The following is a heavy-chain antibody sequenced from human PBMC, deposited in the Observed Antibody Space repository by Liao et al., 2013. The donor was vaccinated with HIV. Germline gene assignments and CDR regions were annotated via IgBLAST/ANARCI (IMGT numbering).Heavy chain of an antibody. CDR2: IYYRGST. Sequence: QVQLQESGPGLVKPSETLSLTCTVSGGSISSYYWGWIRQPPGKGLEWIGYIYYRGSTSYNPSLKSRVTISVDTSKNQFSLKLRSVTAADTAVYYCARNLLWFGIFDSWGPGTLVTVSS. CDR1: GGSISSYY. D-gene: IGHD3-10*01. V-gene: IGHV4-59*01. CDR3: ARNLLWFGIFDS. J-gene: IGHJ4*02.